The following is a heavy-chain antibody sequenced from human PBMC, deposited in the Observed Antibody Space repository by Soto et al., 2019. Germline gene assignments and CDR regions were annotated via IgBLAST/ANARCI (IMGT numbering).Heavy chain of an antibody. D-gene: IGHD2-2*01. V-gene: IGHV1-69*13. CDR1: GGTFSSYA. CDR2: ITPIFGTA. CDR3: ARDQAGVVPAAIYYYGMDV. J-gene: IGHJ6*02. Sequence: ASVKVSCKASGGTFSSYAISWVRQAPGQGLEWMGGITPIFGTANYAQKFQGRVTITADESTSTAYMELSSLRSEDTAVYYCARDQAGVVPAAIYYYGMDVWGQGTTVTVSS.